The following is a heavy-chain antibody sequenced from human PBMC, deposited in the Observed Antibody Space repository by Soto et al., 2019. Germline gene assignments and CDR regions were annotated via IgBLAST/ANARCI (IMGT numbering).Heavy chain of an antibody. V-gene: IGHV3-72*01. D-gene: IGHD1-7*01. CDR2: SRNRAHGYTT. J-gene: IGHJ4*02. CDR3: VRDLTATGTYYFDL. CDR1: GFTFSDHY. Sequence: EVYLVESGGGSVQPGGSLSLSCAASGFTFSDHYMNWVRQAPGKGLEWVGRSRNRAHGYTTEYAASVKGRFTISRDDSKNSLYLQMSYLETEDTAIYYCVRDLTATGTYYFDLWGQGTLVTVSS.